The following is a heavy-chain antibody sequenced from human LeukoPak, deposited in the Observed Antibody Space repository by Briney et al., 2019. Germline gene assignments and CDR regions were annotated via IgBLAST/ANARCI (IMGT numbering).Heavy chain of an antibody. CDR1: GFTFSSYS. Sequence: GGSLRLSCAASGFTFSSYSMNWVRQAPGKGLEWVSYISSSSSTIYYADSVKGRFTNSRDNAKNSMYLQMNSLRAEETAVYYCARDNYYDSSGYDYWGQGTLVTVSS. D-gene: IGHD3-22*01. J-gene: IGHJ4*02. CDR2: ISSSSSTI. V-gene: IGHV3-48*04. CDR3: ARDNYYDSSGYDY.